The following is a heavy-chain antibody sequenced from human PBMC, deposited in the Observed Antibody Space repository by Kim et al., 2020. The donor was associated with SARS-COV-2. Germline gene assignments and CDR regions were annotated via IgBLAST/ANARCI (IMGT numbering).Heavy chain of an antibody. CDR3: AKERIAVADDYYYYGMDV. CDR1: GFSFSSYV. CDR2: ISDDGIDK. Sequence: GGSLRLSCAASGFSFSSYVMHWVRQAPGKGLEWVAAISDDGIDKYYGDSVKGRFTISRDNPKKMLFLQMDSLRHEDTAVYFCAKERIAVADDYYYYGMDV. D-gene: IGHD6-19*01. V-gene: IGHV3-30*18. J-gene: IGHJ6*01.